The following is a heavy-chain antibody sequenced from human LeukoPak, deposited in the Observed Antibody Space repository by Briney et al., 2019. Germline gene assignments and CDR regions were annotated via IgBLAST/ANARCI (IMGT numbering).Heavy chain of an antibody. Sequence: ASVKVSCKASGYTFTSYGISWVRQAPGQGLEWMGWISAYNGNTNYAQKLQGRDSMTTDTSTSTAYMERRSLRSDDTAVYYCARDPLSSSSSTYYYGLDVWGQGTTVTVSS. J-gene: IGHJ6*02. D-gene: IGHD6-6*01. CDR1: GYTFTSYG. CDR3: ARDPLSSSSSTYYYGLDV. V-gene: IGHV1-18*01. CDR2: ISAYNGNT.